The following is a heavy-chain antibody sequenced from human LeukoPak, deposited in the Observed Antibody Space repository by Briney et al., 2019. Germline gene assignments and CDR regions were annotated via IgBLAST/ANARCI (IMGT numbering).Heavy chain of an antibody. V-gene: IGHV3-23*01. D-gene: IGHD6-13*01. Sequence: GGSLRLSCAASGFTFSSFALSWVRQAPGKGLEWVSAISGGGTNTYYADSVKGRFTISRDNSENTLYMQVNSLKAEDTAIYFCARGKAAIGSRTAFDYWGQGTLVTVSS. CDR3: ARGKAAIGSRTAFDY. CDR2: ISGGGTNT. J-gene: IGHJ4*02. CDR1: GFTFSSFA.